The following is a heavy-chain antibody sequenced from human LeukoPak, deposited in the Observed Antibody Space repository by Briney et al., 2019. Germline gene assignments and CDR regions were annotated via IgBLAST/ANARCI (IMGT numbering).Heavy chain of an antibody. CDR2: INHSGST. Sequence: SETLSLTCAVYGGSFSGYYWSWIRQPPGKGLEWIGEINHSGSTNYNPSLKSRVTISVDTSKNQFSLKLSSVTAADTAVYYCARGKVWFDPWGQGTLVTVSS. V-gene: IGHV4-34*01. J-gene: IGHJ5*02. CDR3: ARGKVWFDP. CDR1: GGSFSGYY.